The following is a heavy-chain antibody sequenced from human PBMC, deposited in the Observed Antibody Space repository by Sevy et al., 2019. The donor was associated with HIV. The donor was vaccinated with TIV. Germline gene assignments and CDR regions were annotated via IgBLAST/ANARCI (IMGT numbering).Heavy chain of an antibody. V-gene: IGHV3-7*01. CDR1: GFPFTNHG. CDR2: INHDGSEK. J-gene: IGHJ3*02. CDR3: ARDRWAKYPEDGFDI. Sequence: GGSLRLSCEASGFPFTNHGVHWVRQAPGKGLEWVANINHDGSEKKFVGSVKGRFTISRDNAKNSVYLQMNSLTAEDTAVYYCARDRWAKYPEDGFDIWDQGTMVTVSS.